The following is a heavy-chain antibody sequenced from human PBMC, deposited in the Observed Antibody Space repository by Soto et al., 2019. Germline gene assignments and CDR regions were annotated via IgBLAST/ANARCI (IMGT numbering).Heavy chain of an antibody. D-gene: IGHD3-10*01. V-gene: IGHV4-39*01. J-gene: IGHJ4*02. CDR2: ISYSGTT. Sequence: QLQLQESGPGLVKPSETLSLTCTVSGGSISSSSYYWGWIRQPPGEGLEWIGSISYSGTTYYNLSLKSRVTISVDTSKKQFSLKLSSVTAADTAVYYCARLLVITMVRGVIITEGYFDYWGQGTLVTVSS. CDR1: GGSISSSSYY. CDR3: ARLLVITMVRGVIITEGYFDY.